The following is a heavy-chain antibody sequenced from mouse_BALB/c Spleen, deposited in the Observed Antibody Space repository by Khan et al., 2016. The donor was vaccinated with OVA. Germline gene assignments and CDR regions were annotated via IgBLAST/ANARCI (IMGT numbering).Heavy chain of an antibody. CDR2: INPSTGYT. CDR1: GYTFTTYC. CDR3: TRRGLYVRFAF. D-gene: IGHD2-12*01. V-gene: IGHV1S26*01. Sequence: VQLQESGAELVKPGASVKMSCTASGYTFTTYCIHWVKQRPGQGLEWIGYINPSTGYTEYNQKFKDKATLTTDKSSSAAYMQLSSLTSEDSAVYYCTRRGLYVRFAFWGQGTLVTVSA. J-gene: IGHJ3*01.